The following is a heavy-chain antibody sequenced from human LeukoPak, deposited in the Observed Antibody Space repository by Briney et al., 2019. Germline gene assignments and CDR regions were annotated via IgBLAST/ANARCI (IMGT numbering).Heavy chain of an antibody. Sequence: SETLSLTCTVSGGSISSYYWSWIRQPPGKGLEWIGRIYTSGSTNYNPSLKSRVTMSVDTSKNQFSLKLNSVTATDTAVYYCARDNPTYSDYDSFDVWGQGTVVTVSS. V-gene: IGHV4-4*07. D-gene: IGHD4-11*01. CDR3: ARDNPTYSDYDSFDV. CDR1: GGSISSYY. J-gene: IGHJ3*01. CDR2: IYTSGST.